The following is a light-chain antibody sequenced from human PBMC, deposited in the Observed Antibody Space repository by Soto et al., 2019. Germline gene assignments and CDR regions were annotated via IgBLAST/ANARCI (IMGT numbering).Light chain of an antibody. CDR2: GNS. CDR3: QSYDSSLSGYV. V-gene: IGLV1-40*01. J-gene: IGLJ1*01. Sequence: QSVLTQPPSVSGAPGQRVTISCTGSSSNIGAGYDVHWYQQLPGTAPKLLIYGNSNRPSGVPDRFSGSKSGTSASLAITELQAEDEADYYCQSYDSSLSGYVFGTRTKVTVL. CDR1: SSNIGAGYD.